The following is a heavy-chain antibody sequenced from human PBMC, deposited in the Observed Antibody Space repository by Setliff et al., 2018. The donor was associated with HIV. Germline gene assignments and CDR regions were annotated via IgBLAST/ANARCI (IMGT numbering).Heavy chain of an antibody. V-gene: IGHV4-34*01. D-gene: IGHD1-1*01. Sequence: PSETLRLSCAASGFTFSSYEMNWVRQPPGKGLEWIGAFIHSGNTTYNPSVRSRVTTSMDSSMNQFSLKLTAVTAADTAVYYCARGRKFITSRASFYYGLDVWGPGTTVTVSS. J-gene: IGHJ6*02. CDR1: GFTFSSYE. CDR2: FIHSGNT. CDR3: ARGRKFITSRASFYYGLDV.